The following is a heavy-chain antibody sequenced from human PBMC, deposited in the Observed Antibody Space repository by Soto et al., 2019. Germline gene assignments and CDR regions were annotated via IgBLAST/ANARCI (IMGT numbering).Heavy chain of an antibody. J-gene: IGHJ4*02. D-gene: IGHD2-2*02. V-gene: IGHV3-74*01. Sequence: GGSLRLSCAASGFSFSSYWMHWLRQVPGKGLMWLSRINNDGSITNSADSVKGRFTISRDNARNTLYLQMNSLRVEDTGIYYCARHIRDYWGQGALVTVSS. CDR3: ARHIRDY. CDR1: GFSFSSYW. CDR2: INNDGSIT.